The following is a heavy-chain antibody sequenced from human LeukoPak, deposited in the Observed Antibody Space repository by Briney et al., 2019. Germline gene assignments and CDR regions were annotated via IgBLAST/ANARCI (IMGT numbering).Heavy chain of an antibody. CDR3: AELGITMIGGV. V-gene: IGHV3-48*03. Sequence: PGGSLRLSCAAAGFTFSSYEMSWVREAPGKGLEWVSYISSSGSTIYYADSVKGRFTISRDNAKNSLYLQMNSLRAEDTAVYYCAELGITMIGGVWGKGTTVTISS. CDR1: GFTFSSYE. J-gene: IGHJ6*04. D-gene: IGHD3-10*02. CDR2: ISSSGSTI.